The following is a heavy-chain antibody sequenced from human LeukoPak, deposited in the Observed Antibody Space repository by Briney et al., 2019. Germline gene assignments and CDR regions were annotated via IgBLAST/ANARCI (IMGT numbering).Heavy chain of an antibody. CDR3: ARGGPAYYGSGSPFDY. CDR2: IYYSGST. J-gene: IGHJ4*02. CDR1: GGSISTYY. D-gene: IGHD3-10*01. V-gene: IGHV4-59*01. Sequence: SETLSLTCTVSGGSISTYYWSWIRQPPGKGLEWIGYIYYSGSTNYNPSLKSRLSISVDTSKKQFSLKLSSVTAADTAEYYCARGGPAYYGSGSPFDYWGQGTLVTISA.